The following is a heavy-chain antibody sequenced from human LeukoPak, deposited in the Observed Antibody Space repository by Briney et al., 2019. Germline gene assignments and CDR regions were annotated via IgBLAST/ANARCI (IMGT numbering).Heavy chain of an antibody. CDR2: ISGSGGST. CDR1: GFTFSSYA. Sequence: PGGSLRLSCAASGFTFSSYAMSWVRQAPGKGLEWVSAISGSGGSTYYADSVKGRFTISRDNSKNTLYLQMNSLRAEDTAVYYCAKVWGYDSSPPPHFDYWGQGTLVTVSS. J-gene: IGHJ4*02. V-gene: IGHV3-23*01. CDR3: AKVWGYDSSPPPHFDY. D-gene: IGHD3-22*01.